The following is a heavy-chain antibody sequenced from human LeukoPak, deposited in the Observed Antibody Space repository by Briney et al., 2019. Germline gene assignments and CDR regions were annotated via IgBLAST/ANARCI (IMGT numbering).Heavy chain of an antibody. CDR3: ARTHYYDSSGDKWFDP. D-gene: IGHD3-22*01. J-gene: IGHJ5*02. CDR2: MNPNSGHT. V-gene: IGHV1-8*01. Sequence: EASVKVSCKASGYTFTSYDINWVRQATGQGLEWMGWMNPNSGHTGYAQKFQGRVTMTRNTSITTAYMELSSLRSEDTAVYYCARTHYYDSSGDKWFDPWGQGTLVTVSS. CDR1: GYTFTSYD.